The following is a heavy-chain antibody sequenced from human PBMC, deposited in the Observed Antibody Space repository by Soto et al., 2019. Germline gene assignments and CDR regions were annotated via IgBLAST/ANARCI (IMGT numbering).Heavy chain of an antibody. CDR2: IYSGGST. V-gene: IGHV3-53*01. J-gene: IGHJ6*02. CDR3: ARGTRYYCYYGMDV. CDR1: GFTVSSNY. Sequence: GGSLRLSCAASGFTVSSNYMSWVRQAPGKGLEWVSVIYSGGSTYYADSVKGRFTISRDNSKNTLYLQMNSLRAEDTAVYYCARGTRYYCYYGMDVWGQGPTRTVSS.